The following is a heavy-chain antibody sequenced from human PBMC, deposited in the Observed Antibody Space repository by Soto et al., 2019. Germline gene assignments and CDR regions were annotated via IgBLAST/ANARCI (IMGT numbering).Heavy chain of an antibody. D-gene: IGHD3-22*01. J-gene: IGHJ4*02. CDR1: GFTFSSYA. CDR3: ARGPYMIVVLIGYY. CDR2: ISYDGSNK. V-gene: IGHV3-30-3*01. Sequence: PGGSVRLSCAASGFTFSSYAMHWVRQAPGKGLEWVAVISYDGSNKYYADSVKGRFTISRDNSKNMLYLQMNSLRAEDTVVYYCARGPYMIVVLIGYYWGQGTLVTVSS.